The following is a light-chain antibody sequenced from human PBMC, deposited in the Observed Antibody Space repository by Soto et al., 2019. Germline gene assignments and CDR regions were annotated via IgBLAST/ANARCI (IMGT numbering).Light chain of an antibody. CDR1: SGDIGSYNR. J-gene: IGLJ1*01. CDR3: SSYTNINTMACV. Sequence: QSALTQPASVSGSPGQSITISCTGTSGDIGSYNRVSWYQQHPGKAPKLIIYEVTDRPSWVSNRFSGSKSGNTASLTISGLQAEDEAEYYCSSYTNINTMACVFGTGTKVTGL. CDR2: EVT. V-gene: IGLV2-14*01.